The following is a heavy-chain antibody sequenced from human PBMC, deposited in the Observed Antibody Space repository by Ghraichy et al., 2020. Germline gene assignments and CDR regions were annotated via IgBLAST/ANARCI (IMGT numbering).Heavy chain of an antibody. Sequence: GGSLRLSCAASGSTFSNVWMNWVRQAPGKGLEWVGRIKSISDGGTTDYAAPVKGRFTISRDDSKNTLYLQMNSLKAEDTAVYYCLGGWFDPWSQGTLVTVSS. V-gene: IGHV3-15*01. D-gene: IGHD1-26*01. J-gene: IGHJ5*02. CDR3: LGGWFDP. CDR2: IKSISDGGTT. CDR1: GSTFSNVW.